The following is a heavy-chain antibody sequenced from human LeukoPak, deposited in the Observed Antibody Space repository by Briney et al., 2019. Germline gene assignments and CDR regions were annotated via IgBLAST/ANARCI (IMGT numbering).Heavy chain of an antibody. D-gene: IGHD3-10*01. CDR3: ARETTIIRGVINPIDY. CDR1: GDSVSGNSVG. V-gene: IGHV6-1*01. CDR2: TYYRSKWYT. J-gene: IGHJ4*02. Sequence: SQTLSLTCAISGDSVSGNSVGWDWIRLSPSRGLEWLGRTYYRSKWYTEYVVSVKSRITINPDTSKNQLSLQLNSVTPEDTAVYYCARETTIIRGVINPIDYWGQGTLVTVSS.